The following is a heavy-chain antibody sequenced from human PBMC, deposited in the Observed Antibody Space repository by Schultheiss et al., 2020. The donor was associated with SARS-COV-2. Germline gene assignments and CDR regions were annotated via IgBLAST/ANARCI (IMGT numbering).Heavy chain of an antibody. J-gene: IGHJ4*02. V-gene: IGHV4-39*01. Sequence: SETLSLTCTVSGGSISSSSYYWGWIRQPPGKGLEWIGSIYYSGSTYYNPSLKSRVTISVDTSKNQFSLKLSSVTAADTAIYYCASVRRIAARLNYFDDWGQGTLVTVSS. CDR3: ASVRRIAARLNYFDD. CDR1: GGSISSSSYY. CDR2: IYYSGST. D-gene: IGHD6-6*01.